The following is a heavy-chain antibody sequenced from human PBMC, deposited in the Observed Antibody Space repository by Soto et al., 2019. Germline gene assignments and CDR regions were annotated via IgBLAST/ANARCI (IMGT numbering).Heavy chain of an antibody. CDR1: GFTFSHYW. V-gene: IGHV3-74*01. Sequence: EVQLVESGGGLVQPGGSLRLSCAASGFTFSHYWMYWVRQAPGKGLVWVSRINSDGSVSSYADSVKGRLTISRDNVKNTLYLQMDSLRAEDTAVYYCARGDCVGGTCYSLAGSFYYYMDVWGKGTTGTVFS. CDR2: INSDGSVS. CDR3: ARGDCVGGTCYSLAGSFYYYMDV. J-gene: IGHJ6*03. D-gene: IGHD2-15*01.